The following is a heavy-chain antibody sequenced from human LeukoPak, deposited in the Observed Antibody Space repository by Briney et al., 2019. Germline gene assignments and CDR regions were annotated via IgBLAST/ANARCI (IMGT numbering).Heavy chain of an antibody. CDR3: ARAHPWSTTRQEGYYYDSSGYSYDY. V-gene: IGHV4-4*02. CDR1: GGSISSSNW. CDR2: IYHSGST. J-gene: IGHJ4*02. D-gene: IGHD3-22*01. Sequence: PSETLSLTCAVSGGSISSSNWWSWVRQPPGKGLEWIGEIYHSGSTNYNPSLKGRVTISADKSKNQFSLKLSSVTAADTAVYYCARAHPWSTTRQEGYYYDSSGYSYDYWGQGTLVTVSS.